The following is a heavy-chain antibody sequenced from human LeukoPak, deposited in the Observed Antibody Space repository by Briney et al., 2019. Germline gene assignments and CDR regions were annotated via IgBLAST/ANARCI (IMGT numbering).Heavy chain of an antibody. V-gene: IGHV4-59*08. CDR1: GGSISSYY. CDR3: ARHHSSRITIFIGDAFDI. CDR2: IYYSGGT. J-gene: IGHJ3*02. Sequence: PSETLSLTCTVSGGSISSYYWSWIRQPPGKGLEWIGYIYYSGGTNYNPSLKSRVTISVDTSKNQFSLKLSSVTAADTAVYYCARHHSSRITIFIGDAFDIWGQGTMVTVSS. D-gene: IGHD3-9*01.